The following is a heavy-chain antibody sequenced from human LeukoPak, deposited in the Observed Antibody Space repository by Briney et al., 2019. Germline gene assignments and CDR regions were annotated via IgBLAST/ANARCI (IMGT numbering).Heavy chain of an antibody. Sequence: GGSLRLSCEVSGFTFSDHYMSWIRQAPGKRLEWVSYISSGSTYTNYADSVEGRFTISRDNAKNSLYLQMNSLRAEDTAVYYCARGDYGGDYFDYWGQGALVTVSS. V-gene: IGHV3-11*05. CDR3: ARGDYGGDYFDY. CDR1: GFTFSDHY. J-gene: IGHJ4*02. D-gene: IGHD4-23*01. CDR2: ISSGSTYT.